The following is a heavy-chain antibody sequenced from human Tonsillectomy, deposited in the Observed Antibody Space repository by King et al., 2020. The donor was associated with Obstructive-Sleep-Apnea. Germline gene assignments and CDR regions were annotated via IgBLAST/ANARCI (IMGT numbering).Heavy chain of an antibody. CDR3: ARGDRYTGYDYADY. J-gene: IGHJ4*02. Sequence: VQLVESGGGVVQPGRSLRLSCATSGFTFSNYGMHWVRQAPGKGLEWVAVISFDGSNKYYVDSVKGRFTISRDNSKNTLYLQMNGLRAEDTAVYYCARGDRYTGYDYADYWGQGTLVTLSS. V-gene: IGHV3-30*03. D-gene: IGHD5-12*01. CDR1: GFTFSNYG. CDR2: ISFDGSNK.